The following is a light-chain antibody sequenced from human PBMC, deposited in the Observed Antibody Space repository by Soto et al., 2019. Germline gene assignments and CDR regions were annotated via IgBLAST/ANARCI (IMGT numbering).Light chain of an antibody. J-gene: IGKJ1*01. CDR3: LQDYDFPWT. V-gene: IGKV1-6*01. Sequence: AIQMTQSPSSLSASLGDRVTITCRASQGIGDELGWYQQKPGKAPKLLIYGASTLQSGVPSRFSGRGSGTDFTLTISSLQPEDFATYYCLQDYDFPWTFGQGTKVDIK. CDR2: GAS. CDR1: QGIGDE.